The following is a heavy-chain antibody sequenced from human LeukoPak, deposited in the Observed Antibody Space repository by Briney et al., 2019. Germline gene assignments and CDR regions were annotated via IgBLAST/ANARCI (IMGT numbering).Heavy chain of an antibody. CDR3: AKGGADFWSGHYCMDV. D-gene: IGHD3-3*01. CDR1: GFTFSSYA. J-gene: IGHJ6*03. Sequence: QPGGSLRLSCAASGFTFSSYAMSGVRQAPGKGLDWVSAISGSGGSTYYADSVKGRFTISRDNSKNTVYLQMNSLRAEDTAVYYCAKGGADFWSGHYCMDVWGKGTTVTVSS. V-gene: IGHV3-23*01. CDR2: ISGSGGST.